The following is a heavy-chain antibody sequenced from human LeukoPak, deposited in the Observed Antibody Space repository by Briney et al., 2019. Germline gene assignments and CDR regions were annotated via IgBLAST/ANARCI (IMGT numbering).Heavy chain of an antibody. D-gene: IGHD1-26*01. V-gene: IGHV1-69*05. J-gene: IGHJ4*02. CDR2: IIPIFGTA. Sequence: SVKVSCKDSGGTFSSYAISWVRQAPGQGPEWMGRIIPIFGTANYAQKFQGRVTITTDESTSTAYMELSSLRSEDTAVYYCARDLGGNIPNYFDYWGQGTLVTVSS. CDR1: GGTFSSYA. CDR3: ARDLGGNIPNYFDY.